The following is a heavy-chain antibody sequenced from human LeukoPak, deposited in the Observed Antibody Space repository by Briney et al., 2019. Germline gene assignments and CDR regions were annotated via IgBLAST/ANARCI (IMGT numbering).Heavy chain of an antibody. CDR1: GYTFTSYA. CDR3: ARATTYGDYLDY. J-gene: IGHJ4*02. V-gene: IGHV1-69*06. Sequence: ASVKVSCKASGYTFTSYAISWVRQAPGQGLEWMGGIIPIFGTANYAQKFQGRVTITADKSTSTAYMELSSLRSEDTAVYYCARATTYGDYLDYWGQGTLVTVSS. CDR2: IIPIFGTA. D-gene: IGHD4-17*01.